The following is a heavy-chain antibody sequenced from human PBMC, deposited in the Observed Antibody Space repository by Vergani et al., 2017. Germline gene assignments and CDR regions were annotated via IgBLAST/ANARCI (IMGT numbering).Heavy chain of an antibody. CDR2: INPNSGGT. CDR1: GYTFTYRY. J-gene: IGHJ4*02. Sequence: QMQLVQSGAEVKKTGSSVKVSCKASGYTFTYRYLHWVRQAPGQALEWMGWINPNSGGTNYAQKFQGRVTMTRDTSISTAYMELSRLRSDDTAVYYCARDPGDYGNAQPTDYWGQGTLVTVSS. V-gene: IGHV1-2*02. CDR3: ARDPGDYGNAQPTDY. D-gene: IGHD4-17*01.